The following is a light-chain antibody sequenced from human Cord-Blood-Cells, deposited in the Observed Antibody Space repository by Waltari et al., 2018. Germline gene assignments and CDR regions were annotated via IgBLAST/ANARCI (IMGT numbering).Light chain of an antibody. J-gene: IGLJ1*01. Sequence: QSALTQPASVSGSPGQSITISCTGTSSDVCGYNYVSWYQQHPGKAPKLMIYEVSKRPSGFCILFSGAQSGTASSLTISGLQAEDEADYYCSSYTSNSTLSYVFGTGTKVTVL. CDR2: EVS. V-gene: IGLV2-14*01. CDR3: SSYTSNSTLSYV. CDR1: SSDVCGYNY.